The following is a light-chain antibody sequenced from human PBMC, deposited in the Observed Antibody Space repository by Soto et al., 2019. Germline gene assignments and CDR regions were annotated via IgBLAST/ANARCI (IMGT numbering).Light chain of an antibody. J-gene: IGKJ4*01. CDR1: QSVSSN. V-gene: IGKV3-15*01. CDR2: AAS. Sequence: EKVMTQSPATLSVSPGERATLSCRASQSVSSNLAWYQQKPGQAPRLLIYAASTRATGIPARFSGSGSGTEFTLTITSLQSEDFAVYYCQHYNNWPLTFGGGTKVEVK. CDR3: QHYNNWPLT.